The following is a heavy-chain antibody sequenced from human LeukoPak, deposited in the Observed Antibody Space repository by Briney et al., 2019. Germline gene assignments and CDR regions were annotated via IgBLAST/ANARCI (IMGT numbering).Heavy chain of an antibody. CDR2: IYYSGST. Sequence: SETLSLTCTVSGGSISSSSYYWGWIRQPPGKGLEWIGSIYYSGSTYYNPSLKSRVTISVDTSKNQFSLKLSSVTAADTAVYYCARGQYYYGSGSYYWFDYWGQGTLVTVSS. D-gene: IGHD3-10*01. V-gene: IGHV4-39*07. CDR3: ARGQYYYGSGSYYWFDY. CDR1: GGSISSSSYY. J-gene: IGHJ4*02.